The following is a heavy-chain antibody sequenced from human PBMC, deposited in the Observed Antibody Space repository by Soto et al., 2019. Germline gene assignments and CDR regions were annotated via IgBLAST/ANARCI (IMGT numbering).Heavy chain of an antibody. CDR3: ARAHADTAYDYYYYGMDV. V-gene: IGHV3-66*01. CDR2: IYSGGST. D-gene: IGHD5-18*01. J-gene: IGHJ6*02. CDR1: GFTVSSNY. Sequence: GGSLRLSCAASGFTVSSNYMSWVRQAPGKGLEWVSVIYSGGSTYYADSVKGRFTISRDNSMNTLYLQMNSLRAEDTAVYYCARAHADTAYDYYYYGMDVWGQGTTVTVSS.